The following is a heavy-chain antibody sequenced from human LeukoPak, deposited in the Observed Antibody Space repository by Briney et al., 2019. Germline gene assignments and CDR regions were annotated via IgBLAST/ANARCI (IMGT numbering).Heavy chain of an antibody. V-gene: IGHV3-30-3*01. CDR2: ISYDGSNK. J-gene: IGHJ6*02. Sequence: EGSLRLSCAASGFTFSSYAMHWVCQAPGKGLEWVAVISYDGSNKYYADSVKGRFTISRDNSKNTLYLQMNSLRAEDTAVYYCARGHGYCSGGSCYREYYYYYGMDVWGQGTTVTVSS. D-gene: IGHD2-15*01. CDR3: ARGHGYCSGGSCYREYYYYYGMDV. CDR1: GFTFSSYA.